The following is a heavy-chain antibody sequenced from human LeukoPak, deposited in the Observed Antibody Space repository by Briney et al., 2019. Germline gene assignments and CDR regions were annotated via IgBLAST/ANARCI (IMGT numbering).Heavy chain of an antibody. J-gene: IGHJ4*02. Sequence: QPGGSLRLSCAASRFTFSSYSMNWVRQAPGKGLEWVSYISSSSRTIYYADSVKGRFTISRDSAKNSLYLQMNSLRDEDTAVYYCARAYYGLGSYYDYWGQGSLVTVSS. CDR2: ISSSSRTI. CDR1: RFTFSSYS. CDR3: ARAYYGLGSYYDY. D-gene: IGHD3-10*01. V-gene: IGHV3-48*02.